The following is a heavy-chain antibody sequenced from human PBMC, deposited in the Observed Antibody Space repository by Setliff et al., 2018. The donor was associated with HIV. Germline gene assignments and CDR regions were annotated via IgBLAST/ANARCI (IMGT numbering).Heavy chain of an antibody. D-gene: IGHD2-15*01. Sequence: SVKVSCKASGDNFNSHSISWVRQAPGQGLEWMGGIVPIFGTPNYAQKFKGRLTITADESASTVYMELSSLRSEDTAVYFCARDSRDIVVVIAPEPEPYYYYGMDVWGEGTTVTVSS. V-gene: IGHV1-69*13. J-gene: IGHJ6*04. CDR2: IVPIFGTP. CDR1: GDNFNSHS. CDR3: ARDSRDIVVVIAPEPEPYYYYGMDV.